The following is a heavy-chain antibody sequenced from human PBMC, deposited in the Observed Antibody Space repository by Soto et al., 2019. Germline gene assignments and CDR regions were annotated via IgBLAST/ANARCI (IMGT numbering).Heavy chain of an antibody. CDR2: IWYDGSNK. J-gene: IGHJ4*02. Sequence: QVQLVESGGGVVQPGRSLRLSCAASGFTFSSYGMHWVRQAPGKGLEWVAVIWYDGSNKYYADSVKGRFTISRDNSKNTLYLQMNSLRAEDTAVYYSARDQGSLCLDYWGQGTLVTVSS. CDR3: ARDQGSLCLDY. V-gene: IGHV3-33*01. D-gene: IGHD1-26*01. CDR1: GFTFSSYG.